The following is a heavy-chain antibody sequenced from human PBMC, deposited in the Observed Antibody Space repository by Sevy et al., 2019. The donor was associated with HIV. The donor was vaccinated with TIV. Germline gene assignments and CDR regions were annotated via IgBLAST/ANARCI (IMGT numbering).Heavy chain of an antibody. CDR3: ARVLAAAGTAYGMDV. V-gene: IGHV5-10-1*01. D-gene: IGHD6-13*01. Sequence: GESLKISCKGSGYSFTSYWISWVRQMPGKGLEWMGRIDPSDSYTNYSPSFQGHVTISADKSISTAYLQWSSLKASDTAMYYCARVLAAAGTAYGMDVWGQGTSVTVSS. CDR2: IDPSDSYT. J-gene: IGHJ6*02. CDR1: GYSFTSYW.